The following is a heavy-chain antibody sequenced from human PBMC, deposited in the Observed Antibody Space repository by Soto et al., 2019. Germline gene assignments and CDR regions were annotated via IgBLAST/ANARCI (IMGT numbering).Heavy chain of an antibody. J-gene: IGHJ6*02. Sequence: GGSLRLSCAASGFTFSSYAMHWVRQAPGKGLEWVAVISYDGSNKYYADSVKGRFTTSRDNSKNTLYLQMNSLRAEDTAVYYCAREVGIITMIVVVGGVPDVWGQGTTVTVSS. V-gene: IGHV3-30-3*01. CDR1: GFTFSSYA. CDR2: ISYDGSNK. D-gene: IGHD3-22*01. CDR3: AREVGIITMIVVVGGVPDV.